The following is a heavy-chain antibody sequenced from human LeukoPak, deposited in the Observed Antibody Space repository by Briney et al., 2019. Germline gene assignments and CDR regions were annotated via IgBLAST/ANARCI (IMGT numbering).Heavy chain of an antibody. D-gene: IGHD5-24*01. V-gene: IGHV3-23*01. CDR3: AKAEMASITFYYFDY. CDR2: ISGSGGST. CDR1: GFTFSSYW. J-gene: IGHJ4*02. Sequence: PGGSLRLSCAASGFTFSSYWMSWVRQAPGKGLEWVSAISGSGGSTPYADSVKGRFTISRDNSKNTLYLQMSSLRAEDTAVYYCAKAEMASITFYYFDYWGQGTLVTVSS.